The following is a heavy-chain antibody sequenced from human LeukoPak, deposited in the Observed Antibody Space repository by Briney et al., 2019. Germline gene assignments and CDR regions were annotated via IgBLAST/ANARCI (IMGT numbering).Heavy chain of an antibody. J-gene: IGHJ4*02. CDR2: IYYSGST. Sequence: SETLSFTGTVSNDSIRGMGYHWGWLGQPPGKGRGGIGNIYYSGSTYYNPPLKSRVTISVDMSKNQFSLKLSSVTAADTAVYYCARLSMTSGYFDSWGQGTLVTVSS. D-gene: IGHD2-2*01. CDR3: ARLSMTSGYFDS. V-gene: IGHV4-39*01. CDR1: NDSIRGMGYH.